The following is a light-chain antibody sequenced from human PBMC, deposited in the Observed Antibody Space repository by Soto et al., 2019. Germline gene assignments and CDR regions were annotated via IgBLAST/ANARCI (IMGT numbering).Light chain of an antibody. J-gene: IGKJ4*01. CDR2: GAS. CDR1: QSVGSK. CDR3: QQYNNRPPLT. Sequence: EIVMTQSPATLSVSPGERATLSCRASQSVGSKLAWYQQKPGQAPRLLIYGASTRATGIPARFSGSGSGTEFTLTISSLQSEDFAVYYCQQYNNRPPLTFGGGTRWIS. V-gene: IGKV3-15*01.